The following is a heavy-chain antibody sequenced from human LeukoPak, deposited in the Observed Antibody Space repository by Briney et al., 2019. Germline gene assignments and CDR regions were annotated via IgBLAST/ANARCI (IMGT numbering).Heavy chain of an antibody. CDR2: IPYDGSDK. CDR1: IFSFSTFG. J-gene: IGHJ4*02. V-gene: IGHV3-30*02. D-gene: IGHD4-17*01. Sequence: GGSLRLSCAASIFSFSTFGFHWVRKAPGKGLDWVAFIPYDGSDKYYADSVKGRFTVSRDNSKNTLYLHMNSLRVEDTAVYYCAKGLGDYDDFRLGFWGQGTLVTVSS. CDR3: AKGLGDYDDFRLGF.